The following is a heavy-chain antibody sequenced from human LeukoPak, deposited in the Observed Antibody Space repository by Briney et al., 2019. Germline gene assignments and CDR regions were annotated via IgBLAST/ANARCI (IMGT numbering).Heavy chain of an antibody. D-gene: IGHD3-3*01. Sequence: ASVKVSCKASGYTFTNYGMTWVRQAPGQGLEWMGWINTNTGNPTYAQGFTGRFVFSLDTSVSTTYLQISSLKAEDTAVYYCARVLLRFLEGTIDYWGQEALVTVFS. CDR2: INTNTGNP. V-gene: IGHV7-4-1*02. CDR3: ARVLLRFLEGTIDY. CDR1: GYTFTNYG. J-gene: IGHJ4*02.